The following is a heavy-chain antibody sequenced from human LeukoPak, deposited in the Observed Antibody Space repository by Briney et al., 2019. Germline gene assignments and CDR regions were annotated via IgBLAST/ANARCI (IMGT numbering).Heavy chain of an antibody. J-gene: IGHJ4*02. CDR3: TTDLGITMIRGVIVS. CDR1: GFTFTHAW. CDR2: IKSKADGETT. V-gene: IGHV3-15*01. D-gene: IGHD3-10*01. Sequence: GGSLRLSCAASGFTFTHAWMTWVRQAPGKGLEWVGRIKSKADGETTDYAAPVKGIFFMSRDDSKATLFLQMNYLETEDTAVYYCTTDLGITMIRGVIVSWGQGTLVTVSS.